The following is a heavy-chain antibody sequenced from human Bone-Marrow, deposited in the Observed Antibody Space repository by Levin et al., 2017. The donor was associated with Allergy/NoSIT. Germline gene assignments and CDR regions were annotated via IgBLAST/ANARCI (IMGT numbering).Heavy chain of an antibody. CDR1: GFTFSSYW. CDR2: IDNDGGRI. V-gene: IGHV3-74*01. Sequence: SGESLKISCAASGFTFSSYWMHWVRQAPGKGLVWVSRIDNDGGRISYADSVEGRFTISRDNAKNTLYLQMKSLRAEDTAVYYCARAGSHCTSITCYSYFDYWGQGTQVTVSS. J-gene: IGHJ4*02. D-gene: IGHD2-2*01. CDR3: ARAGSHCTSITCYSYFDY.